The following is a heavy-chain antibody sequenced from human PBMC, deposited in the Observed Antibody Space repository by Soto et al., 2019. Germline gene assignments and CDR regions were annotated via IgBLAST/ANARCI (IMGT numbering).Heavy chain of an antibody. Sequence: QVQLQESGPGLVKPSGTLSLTCAVSSDSITSSNWWSRVRQSPGKGLEWIGEVSHSGSTNYIPSLKSRVTISVDKSRNQFSLRLNSVTAADTAVYYCARNRYGGYDFDYWGQGTLVTVSS. V-gene: IGHV4-4*02. J-gene: IGHJ4*02. D-gene: IGHD5-12*01. CDR3: ARNRYGGYDFDY. CDR2: VSHSGST. CDR1: SDSITSSNW.